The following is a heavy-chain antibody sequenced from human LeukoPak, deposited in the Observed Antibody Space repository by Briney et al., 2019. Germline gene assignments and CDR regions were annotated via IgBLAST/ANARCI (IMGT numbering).Heavy chain of an antibody. V-gene: IGHV4-59*01. J-gene: IGHJ4*02. D-gene: IGHD2-15*01. CDR2: IYYSGST. Sequence: SETLSLTCTVSGGSISSYYWSWIRQPPGKGLEWIGYIYYSGSTNYNPSLKSRVTISVDTSKNQFSLKLSSVTAADTAVYYCARAGRPAATFDYWGQGTLVTVSS. CDR3: ARAGRPAATFDY. CDR1: GGSISSYY.